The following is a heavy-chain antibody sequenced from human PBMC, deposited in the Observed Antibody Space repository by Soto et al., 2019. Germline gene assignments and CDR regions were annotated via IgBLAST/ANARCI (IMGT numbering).Heavy chain of an antibody. D-gene: IGHD6-6*01. CDR2: IVPMFGTA. CDR3: ARNGTYSSSLSQYSAMDV. CDR1: GGTFANFI. J-gene: IGHJ6*01. V-gene: IGHV1-69*01. Sequence: QVQLVQSGAEVKEPGSSVKVSCKASGGTFANFIMNWVRQTPGQGLEWMGGIVPMFGTATYAEKFKGRVTISATESPSTAYLQLTSLRSDDTAVYYCARNGTYSSSLSQYSAMDVWGQGNTVTVS.